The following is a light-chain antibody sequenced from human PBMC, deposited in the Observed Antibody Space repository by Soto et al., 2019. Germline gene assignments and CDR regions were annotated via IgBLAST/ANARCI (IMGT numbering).Light chain of an antibody. V-gene: IGLV2-14*01. Sequence: QSALTQPASVSGSPGQSITISCTGTSSDVGGYNYVSWYQQHPGKAPKLMIYEVSNRPSGLSNRFSGSKSGNTASLTISGLQAGDEADYYCSSYTSSSPPYVFGTGTKVTVL. CDR3: SSYTSSSPPYV. CDR2: EVS. J-gene: IGLJ1*01. CDR1: SSDVGGYNY.